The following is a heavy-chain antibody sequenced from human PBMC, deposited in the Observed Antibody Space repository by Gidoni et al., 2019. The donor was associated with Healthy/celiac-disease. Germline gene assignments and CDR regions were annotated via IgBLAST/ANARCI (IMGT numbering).Heavy chain of an antibody. CDR3: ARADYYDSSGYYYYYYGMDV. CDR2: IYYSGST. D-gene: IGHD3-22*01. J-gene: IGHJ6*02. V-gene: IGHV4-31*03. Sequence: QVQLQESGPGLVKPSQTLSLTCTVSGGSLSSGGYYWSWIRQPPGKGLEWIGYIYYSGSTYYNPSLESRVTISVDTSKNQFSLKLSSVTAADTAVYFCARADYYDSSGYYYYYYGMDVWGQGTTVTVSS. CDR1: GGSLSSGGYY.